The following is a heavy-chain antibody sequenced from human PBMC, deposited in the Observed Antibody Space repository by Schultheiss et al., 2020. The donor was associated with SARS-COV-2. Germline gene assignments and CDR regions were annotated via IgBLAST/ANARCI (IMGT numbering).Heavy chain of an antibody. CDR3: ARGPAFRIAVAGTTEFDY. D-gene: IGHD6-19*01. V-gene: IGHV4-34*01. CDR2: INHSGST. CDR1: GGSFSGYY. J-gene: IGHJ4*02. Sequence: SETLSLTCAVYGGSFSGYYWSWIRQPPGKGLEWIGEINHSGSTNYNPSLKSRVTISVDKSKNQFSLKLSSVTAADTAVYYCARGPAFRIAVAGTTEFDYWGQGTLVTVSS.